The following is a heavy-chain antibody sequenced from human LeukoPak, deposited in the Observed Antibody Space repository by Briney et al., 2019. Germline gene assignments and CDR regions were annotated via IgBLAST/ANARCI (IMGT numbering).Heavy chain of an antibody. CDR1: GGSFSGYY. CDR2: IYYSGST. D-gene: IGHD6-6*01. CDR3: AMSIAYYYYMDV. V-gene: IGHV4-34*01. Sequence: SETLSLTCAVYGGSFSGYYWSWIRQPPGKGLEWIGSIYYSGSTYYNPSLKSRVTISVDTSKNQFSLKLSSVTAADTAVYYCAMSIAYYYYMDVWGKGTTVTVSS. J-gene: IGHJ6*03.